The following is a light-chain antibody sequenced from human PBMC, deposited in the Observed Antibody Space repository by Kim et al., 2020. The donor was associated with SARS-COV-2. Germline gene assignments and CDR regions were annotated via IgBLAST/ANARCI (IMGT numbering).Light chain of an antibody. Sequence: ASPGESVTLSCRASQSVSSNVAWYQQRSGQPPRLLIYGAVTRATGIPARFRGGESGTEYTLTINSLQSEDFATYFCQHYLNWLHSFGQGTKLEIK. J-gene: IGKJ2*01. CDR3: QHYLNWLHS. CDR2: GAV. CDR1: QSVSSN. V-gene: IGKV3-15*01.